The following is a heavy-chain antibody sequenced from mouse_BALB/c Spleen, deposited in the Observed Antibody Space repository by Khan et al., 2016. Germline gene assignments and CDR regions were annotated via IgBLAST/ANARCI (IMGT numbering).Heavy chain of an antibody. D-gene: IGHD1-1*01. V-gene: IGHV3-2*02. Sequence: QLKESGPGLVKPSQSLSLTCTVTGYSITSDYAWNWIRQFPGNRLEWMGYIGYSGTTSYNPSLRSRISITRDSSKNQFFLQLNSVTTEDTATYSCALLRAAYWGQGTRVTVSA. CDR1: GYSITSDYA. J-gene: IGHJ3*01. CDR2: IGYSGTT. CDR3: ALLRAAY.